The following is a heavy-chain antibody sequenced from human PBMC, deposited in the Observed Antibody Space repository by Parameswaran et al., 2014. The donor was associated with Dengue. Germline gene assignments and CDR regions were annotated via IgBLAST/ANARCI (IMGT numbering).Heavy chain of an antibody. CDR3: ARVQRYCSGGSCYGAYYFDY. V-gene: IGHV1-46*01. D-gene: IGHD2-15*01. CDR1: GYTFTSYY. Sequence: ASVKVSCKASGYTFTSYYMHWVRQAPGQGLEWMGIINPSGGSTSYAQKFQGRVTMTRDTSTSTVYMELSSPRSEDTAVYYCARVQRYCSGGSCYGAYYFDYWGQGTLVTVSS. J-gene: IGHJ4*02. CDR2: INPSGGST.